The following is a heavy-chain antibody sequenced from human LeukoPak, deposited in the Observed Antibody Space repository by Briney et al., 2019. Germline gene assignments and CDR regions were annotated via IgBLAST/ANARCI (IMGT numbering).Heavy chain of an antibody. CDR1: GFTFSRFE. J-gene: IGHJ4*02. V-gene: IGHV3-48*03. CDR3: ARDYGGVMFDY. Sequence: QSGGSLRLSCAASGFTFSRFEMNWVRQGPGKGLEWVSYISGSGSTKYYAETAKGRFTISRDNDRNSLYLQMNSLRAEDTAVYYCARDYGGVMFDYWDQGTLLTVSS. CDR2: ISGSGSTK. D-gene: IGHD4-23*01.